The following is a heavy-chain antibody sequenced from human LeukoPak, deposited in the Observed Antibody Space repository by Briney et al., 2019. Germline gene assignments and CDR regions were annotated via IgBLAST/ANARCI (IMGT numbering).Heavy chain of an antibody. D-gene: IGHD5-24*01. V-gene: IGHV1-18*01. CDR3: ASVEMATLTFDY. J-gene: IGHJ4*02. CDR1: GYTFTSYG. Sequence: ASVKVSCKASGYTFTSYGISWVRQAPGQGREWMGWISAYNGNTNYAQKLQGRVTMTTDTSTSTAYMELRSLRSDDTAVYYCASVEMATLTFDYWGQGTLVTVSS. CDR2: ISAYNGNT.